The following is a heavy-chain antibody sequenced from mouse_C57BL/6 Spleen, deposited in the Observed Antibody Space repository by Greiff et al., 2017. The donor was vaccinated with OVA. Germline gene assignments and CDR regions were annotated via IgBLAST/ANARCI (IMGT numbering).Heavy chain of an antibody. CDR2: ISSGSSTI. V-gene: IGHV5-17*01. D-gene: IGHD1-1*01. CDR3: ARGEIYYYGSSYGAMDY. Sequence: VQLKESGGGLVKPGGSLKLSCAASGFTFSDYGMHWVRQAPEKGLEWVAYISSGSSTIYYADTVKGRFTISRDNAKNTLFLQMTSLRSEDTAMYYCARGEIYYYGSSYGAMDYWGQGTSVTVSS. CDR1: GFTFSDYG. J-gene: IGHJ4*01.